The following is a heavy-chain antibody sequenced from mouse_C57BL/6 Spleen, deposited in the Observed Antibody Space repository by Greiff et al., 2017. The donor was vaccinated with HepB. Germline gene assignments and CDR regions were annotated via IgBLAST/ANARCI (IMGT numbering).Heavy chain of an antibody. Sequence: EVQLQESGGDLVKPGGSLKLSCAASGFTFSSYGMSWARQTPDKRLEWVATISSGGSYTYYPDSVKGRFTISRDNAKNTLYLQMSSLKSEDTAMYYCARHDEDYGSSLYAMDYWGQGTSVTVSS. CDR1: GFTFSSYG. J-gene: IGHJ4*01. CDR3: ARHDEDYGSSLYAMDY. D-gene: IGHD1-1*01. V-gene: IGHV5-6*01. CDR2: ISSGGSYT.